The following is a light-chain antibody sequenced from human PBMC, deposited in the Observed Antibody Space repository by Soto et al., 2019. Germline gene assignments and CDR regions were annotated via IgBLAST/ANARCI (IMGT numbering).Light chain of an antibody. CDR2: GAS. Sequence: IVLTQSPGTLSLSPGERATLSCRASQSVSSSYLAWYQQKPAQAPRLLIYGASSRATGLPDRFSGSGSGTNFTLTISRLEPEDFAVYYCQQYGSTPRTFGQGTKVEIK. V-gene: IGKV3-20*01. J-gene: IGKJ1*01. CDR1: QSVSSSY. CDR3: QQYGSTPRT.